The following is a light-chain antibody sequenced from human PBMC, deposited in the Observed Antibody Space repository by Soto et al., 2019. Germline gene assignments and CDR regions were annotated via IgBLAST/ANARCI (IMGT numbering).Light chain of an antibody. CDR3: QQSHSLPRT. CDR1: QSITKY. CDR2: GAY. V-gene: IGKV1-39*01. Sequence: DVRMTQSPSSLSASVGDRVSITCRASQSITKYLNWYQQKPGTDPKLFIYGAYSLQSGVPLRFSGSGFGTDFTLSISILHPDDVATYYCQQSHSLPRTFGGWTKLEIK. J-gene: IGKJ4*01.